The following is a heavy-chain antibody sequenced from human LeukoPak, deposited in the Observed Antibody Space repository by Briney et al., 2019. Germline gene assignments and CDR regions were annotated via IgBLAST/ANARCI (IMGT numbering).Heavy chain of an antibody. D-gene: IGHD5-18*01. CDR1: GFTFSDYY. CDR2: VSQSGSTI. Sequence: GRSLRLSCTASGFTFSDYYMSWIHQAPGKGLEWLSYVSQSGSTIYYADSVKGRFTISRDNGKNSLYLQMNSLRAEDTGMYYCAREGHSYGSDYWGQGTLVTVSS. CDR3: AREGHSYGSDY. J-gene: IGHJ4*02. V-gene: IGHV3-11*01.